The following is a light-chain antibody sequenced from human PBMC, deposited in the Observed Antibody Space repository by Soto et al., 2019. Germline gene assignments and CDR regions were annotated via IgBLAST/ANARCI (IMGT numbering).Light chain of an antibody. CDR2: AAS. V-gene: IGKV1-6*01. Sequence: AIPMTQSPSSLSAPVGDRVTITCRASQGIRNDLGWYQQKPGKAPKLLIYAASSLQSGVPSRFSGSGSGTDFTLTISSLQPEDFATYYCLQDYNYPWTFGQGTKVEIK. CDR1: QGIRND. J-gene: IGKJ1*01. CDR3: LQDYNYPWT.